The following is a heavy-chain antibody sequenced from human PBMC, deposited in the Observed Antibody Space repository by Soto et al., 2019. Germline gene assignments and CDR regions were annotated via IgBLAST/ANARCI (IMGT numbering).Heavy chain of an antibody. V-gene: IGHV1-69*13. Sequence: ASVKVSCTASGGTFSSYAISWVRQAPGQGFEWMGGIIPIFGTANYAQKFQGRVTITADESTSTAYMELSSLRSEDTAVYYCARDARLIVGATTNAFDIWGQGTMVTVSS. D-gene: IGHD1-26*01. CDR1: GGTFSSYA. J-gene: IGHJ3*02. CDR2: IIPIFGTA. CDR3: ARDARLIVGATTNAFDI.